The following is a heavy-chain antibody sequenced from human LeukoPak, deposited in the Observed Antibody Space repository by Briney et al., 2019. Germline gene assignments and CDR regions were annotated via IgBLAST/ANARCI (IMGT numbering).Heavy chain of an antibody. CDR1: GFTFSSYW. Sequence: PGGSLRLSCAASGFTFSSYWMHWVRQAPGKGLVWVSRINSDGSGTSYADSVKGRFTISRDNAKNTLYLQMNSLRAEDTAVYYCARDSLLRFGELLQDYYYHMDVWGKGTTVTVSS. J-gene: IGHJ6*03. D-gene: IGHD3-10*01. CDR3: ARDSLLRFGELLQDYYYHMDV. V-gene: IGHV3-74*01. CDR2: INSDGSGT.